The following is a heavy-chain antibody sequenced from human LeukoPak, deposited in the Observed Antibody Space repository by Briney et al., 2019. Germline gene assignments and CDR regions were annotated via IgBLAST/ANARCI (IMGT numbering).Heavy chain of an antibody. V-gene: IGHV3-74*01. Sequence: GGSLRLSCAASGFTFRTYWMHWVRQAPGKGLDWVSRINGDGSSTNYADSVKGRFTISRDNGKNMVYLQMNSLRDEDTAVYYCARDEAYQLLLWGQGTLVTVSS. CDR2: INGDGSST. D-gene: IGHD2-2*01. CDR1: GFTFRTYW. CDR3: ARDEAYQLLL. J-gene: IGHJ4*02.